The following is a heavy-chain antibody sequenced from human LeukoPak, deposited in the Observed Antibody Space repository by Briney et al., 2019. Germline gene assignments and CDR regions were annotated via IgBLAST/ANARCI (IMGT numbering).Heavy chain of an antibody. CDR1: GDPVSSVY. CDR3: NRFREGEPNFDY. D-gene: IGHD1-14*01. V-gene: IGHV4-59*02. CDR2: IYYNGYT. Sequence: SETLSLTCNVSGDPVSSVYWSWIRQPPGKGLEWIGYIYYNGYTDYNPSLKSRVTISVDTSKNQLSLHMSSYCARHRRNLNENRFREGEPNFDYWGQGTLVTVSS. J-gene: IGHJ4*02.